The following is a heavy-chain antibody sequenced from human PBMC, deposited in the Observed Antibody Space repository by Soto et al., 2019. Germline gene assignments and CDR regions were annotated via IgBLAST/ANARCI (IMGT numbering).Heavy chain of an antibody. V-gene: IGHV4-39*01. J-gene: IGHJ5*02. CDR1: GISVSTSDYY. Sequence: SETLSLTCTVSGISVSTSDYYWGWVRQPPGKGLDWIGNIYYSGSTFYNPSLRSRVTISVDTSKNQFSLKLSSVTAADTAVYYCARALPPLRYFDWLSRGFDPWGQGTLVTVSS. CDR2: IYYSGST. D-gene: IGHD3-9*01. CDR3: ARALPPLRYFDWLSRGFDP.